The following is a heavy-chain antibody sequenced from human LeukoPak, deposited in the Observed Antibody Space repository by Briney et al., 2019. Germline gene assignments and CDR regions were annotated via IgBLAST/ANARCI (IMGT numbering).Heavy chain of an antibody. CDR1: GGSISSYY. CDR3: ARIPYCSSTSCYDHYYYGMDV. J-gene: IGHJ6*02. Sequence: SETLSLTCTVSGGSISSYYWSWIRQPPGKGLEWIGYIYYSGSTNYNPSLKSRVTISVDTSKNQFSLKLSSVTAADTAVYYCARIPYCSSTSCYDHYYYGMDVWGQGTTVTVSS. D-gene: IGHD2-2*01. V-gene: IGHV4-59*01. CDR2: IYYSGST.